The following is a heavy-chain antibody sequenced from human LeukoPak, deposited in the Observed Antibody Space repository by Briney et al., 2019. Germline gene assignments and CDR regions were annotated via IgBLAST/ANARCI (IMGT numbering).Heavy chain of an antibody. V-gene: IGHV4-59*02. CDR1: GGSVSGYY. J-gene: IGHJ3*02. CDR3: ARDGPHYYDSSGSFYNDSFDI. D-gene: IGHD3-22*01. CDR2: IYYSGST. Sequence: SETLSLTCTVSGGSVSGYYWSWIRQPPGKGLEWIGYIYYSGSTKYNPSLKSRVTISVDTSKNQFSLKLNSVTAADTAVYYCARDGPHYYDSSGSFYNDSFDIWGQGTMVTVSS.